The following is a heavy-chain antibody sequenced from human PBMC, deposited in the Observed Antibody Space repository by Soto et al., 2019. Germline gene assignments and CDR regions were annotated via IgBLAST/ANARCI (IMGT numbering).Heavy chain of an antibody. D-gene: IGHD6-19*01. CDR1: GFTFSSYA. J-gene: IGHJ4*02. CDR2: VASDGNNK. CDR3: AKAYGSGWAYFDY. Sequence: GGSLRLSCAASGFTFSSYAMHWVRQAPGKGLEWVAVVASDGNNKYYADSVKGRFTISRDNSKNTLYLQMNSLRAEDTAVYYCAKAYGSGWAYFDYWGQGTLVTV. V-gene: IGHV3-30*18.